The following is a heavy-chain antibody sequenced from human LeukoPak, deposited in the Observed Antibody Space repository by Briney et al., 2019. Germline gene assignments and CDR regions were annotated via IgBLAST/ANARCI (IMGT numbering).Heavy chain of an antibody. J-gene: IGHJ6*03. V-gene: IGHV3-43D*03. D-gene: IGHD4-17*01. CDR1: GFTFSSYW. CDR2: ISWDGGST. CDR3: AKGPLRMSNFYYYYMDV. Sequence: GGSLRLSCAASGFTFSSYWMHWVRQAPGKGLEWVSLISWDGGSTYYADSVKGRFTISRDNSKNSLYLQMNSLRAEDTALYYCAKGPLRMSNFYYYYMDVWGKGTTVTVSS.